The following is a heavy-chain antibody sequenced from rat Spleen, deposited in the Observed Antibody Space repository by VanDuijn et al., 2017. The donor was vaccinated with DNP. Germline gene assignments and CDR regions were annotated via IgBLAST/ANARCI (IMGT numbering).Heavy chain of an antibody. J-gene: IGHJ2*01. CDR3: ARWVYYFDY. CDR2: ISYSGII. V-gene: IGHV3-1*01. CDR1: GYSITSNY. Sequence: EVQLQESGPGLVKTSQSLSLTCSVTGYSITSNYWGWIRKFPGNKMEWIGHISYSGIISYNPFLKSRISIARDTSKNQFFLQLISITPDDTATYYCARWVYYFDYWGQGVMVTVSS.